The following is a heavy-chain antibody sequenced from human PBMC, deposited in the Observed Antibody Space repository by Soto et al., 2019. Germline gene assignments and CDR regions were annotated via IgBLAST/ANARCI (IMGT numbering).Heavy chain of an antibody. J-gene: IGHJ6*02. V-gene: IGHV4-59*01. CDR1: GGSISSYY. Sequence: SETLSLTCTVSGGSISSYYWSWIRQPPGKGLEWIGYIYYSGSTNYNPSLKSRVTISVDTSKNQFSLKLSSVTAADTAVYYCARVGSMVRGAQYYYGMDVWGQGTTVTVS. CDR2: IYYSGST. CDR3: ARVGSMVRGAQYYYGMDV. D-gene: IGHD3-10*01.